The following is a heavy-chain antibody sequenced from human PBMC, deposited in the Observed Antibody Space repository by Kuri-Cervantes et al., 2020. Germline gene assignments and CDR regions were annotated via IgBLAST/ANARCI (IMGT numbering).Heavy chain of an antibody. J-gene: IGHJ4*02. Sequence: ASVKVSCKASGYTFTGYYVHWVRQAPGQRLEWMGWMNPNSGNTGYAQKFQGRVTMTRNTSISTAYMELSSLRSEDTAVYYCARGSYIVEHWGQGTLVIVSS. CDR3: ARGSYIVEH. D-gene: IGHD2-21*01. CDR2: MNPNSGNT. CDR1: GYTFTGYY. V-gene: IGHV1-8*02.